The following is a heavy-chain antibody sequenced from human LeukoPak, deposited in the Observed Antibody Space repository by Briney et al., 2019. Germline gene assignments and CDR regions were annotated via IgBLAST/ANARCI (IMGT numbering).Heavy chain of an antibody. V-gene: IGHV4-39*01. CDR1: GGSISSSSYY. Sequence: SETLSLTCTVSGGSISSSSYYWGWIRQTPGEGLEWVGSIYYSGRTDYNPSLKSRITISVDTSKNQFSLNLSSVTAADTAVYYCARHYYDSSGYFLYYFDYWGQGTLVTVSS. CDR2: IYYSGRT. D-gene: IGHD3-22*01. CDR3: ARHYYDSSGYFLYYFDY. J-gene: IGHJ4*02.